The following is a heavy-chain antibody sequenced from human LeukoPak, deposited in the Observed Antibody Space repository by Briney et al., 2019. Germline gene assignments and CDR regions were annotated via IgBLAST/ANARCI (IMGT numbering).Heavy chain of an antibody. V-gene: IGHV3-21*01. CDR2: ISSSSSYI. D-gene: IGHD3-10*01. Sequence: GGSLRLSCAASGFTFSSYSMNWVRQAPGKGLEWVSSISSSSSYIYYADSVKGRFTISRDNAKNSLYLQMNSLRAEDTAVYYCARGLSYYGSGSYYTGDYWGQGTLVTVSS. CDR3: ARGLSYYGSGSYYTGDY. J-gene: IGHJ4*02. CDR1: GFTFSSYS.